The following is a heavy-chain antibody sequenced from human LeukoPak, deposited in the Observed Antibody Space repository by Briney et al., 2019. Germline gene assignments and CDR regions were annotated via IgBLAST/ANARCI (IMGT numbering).Heavy chain of an antibody. J-gene: IGHJ4*02. D-gene: IGHD1-26*01. CDR2: IYYSGST. Sequence: SETLSLTCTVSGGSISSGGYYWSWIRQHPGKGLEWIGYIYYSGSTNYNLSLKSRVTISVDTSKNQFSLKPSSVTAADTAVYYCARQMGPWELLFDYWGQGTLVTVSS. V-gene: IGHV4-61*08. CDR3: ARQMGPWELLFDY. CDR1: GGSISSGGYY.